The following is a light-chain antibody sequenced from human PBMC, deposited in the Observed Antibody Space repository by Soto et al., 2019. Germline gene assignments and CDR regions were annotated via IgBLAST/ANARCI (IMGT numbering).Light chain of an antibody. CDR3: QQYSTLWT. Sequence: IQMTQSPSTLSASVGDRVTITCRASQSIIMWLAWYQHKPGKAPRLLIYKASSLESGVPSRFRGSGFGTEFTLTISSLQPDDFGTYYCQQYSTLWTFGQGTKVDIK. J-gene: IGKJ1*01. CDR2: KAS. V-gene: IGKV1-5*03. CDR1: QSIIMW.